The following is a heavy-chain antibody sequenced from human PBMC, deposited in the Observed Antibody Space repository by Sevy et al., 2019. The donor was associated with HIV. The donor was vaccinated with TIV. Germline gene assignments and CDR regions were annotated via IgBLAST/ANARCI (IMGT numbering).Heavy chain of an antibody. CDR2: IYNGGST. CDR1: GFTVSSNY. D-gene: IGHD3-22*01. CDR3: AKDTAPHYYDSSGQYYYYYGMDV. V-gene: IGHV3-53*01. J-gene: IGHJ6*02. Sequence: GSLRLSCAASGFTVSSNYMSWVRQAPGKGLEWVSVIYNGGSTYYSDSVKGRFTISRDNSKNTLYLQMNSLRAEDTAVYYCAKDTAPHYYDSSGQYYYYYGMDVWGQGTTVTVSS.